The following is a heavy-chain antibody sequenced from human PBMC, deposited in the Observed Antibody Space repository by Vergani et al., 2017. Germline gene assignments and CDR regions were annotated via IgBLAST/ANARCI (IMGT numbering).Heavy chain of an antibody. J-gene: IGHJ1*01. Sequence: QVQLQESGPGLVKPSETLSLTCTVSGGSISSYYWSWIRQPPGKGLEWIGSIYYSGSTYYNPSLKSRVTISVDTSKNQFSLKLSSVTAADTAVYYCARIPIAAAGTVYFQHWGQGTLVTVSS. V-gene: IGHV4-59*05. CDR3: ARIPIAAAGTVYFQH. CDR2: IYYSGST. D-gene: IGHD6-13*01. CDR1: GGSISSYY.